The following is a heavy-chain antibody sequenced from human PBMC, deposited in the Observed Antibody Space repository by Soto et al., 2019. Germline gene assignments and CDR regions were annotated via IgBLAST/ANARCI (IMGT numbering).Heavy chain of an antibody. CDR3: SRDVVVGAKALNY. V-gene: IGHV3-7*01. CDR1: GFTFSNYL. J-gene: IGHJ4*02. Sequence: GGSRRLSWAASGFTFSNYLMTWVRQAPGKGLEWVANIKEDGSEKHYVDSVKGRFTISRDNAKNSLYLQMNSLRVEDTAVYFCSRDVVVGAKALNYWGQGALVTVSS. CDR2: IKEDGSEK. D-gene: IGHD2-15*01.